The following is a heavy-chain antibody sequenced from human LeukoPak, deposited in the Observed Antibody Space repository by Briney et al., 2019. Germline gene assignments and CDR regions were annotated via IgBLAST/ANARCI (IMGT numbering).Heavy chain of an antibody. V-gene: IGHV1-18*01. Sequence: ASVKVSCKASGGTFSSYAISWVRQAPGQGLEWMGWISAYNGNTNYAQKLQGRVTMTTDTSTSTASMELRSLRSDDTAVYYCARDGPPIVVVPAAPYYYYYMDVWGKGTTVTVSS. CDR1: GGTFSSYA. J-gene: IGHJ6*03. D-gene: IGHD2-2*01. CDR2: ISAYNGNT. CDR3: ARDGPPIVVVPAAPYYYYYMDV.